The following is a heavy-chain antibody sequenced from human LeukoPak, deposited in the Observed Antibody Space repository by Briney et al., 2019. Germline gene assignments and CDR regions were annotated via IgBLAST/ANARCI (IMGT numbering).Heavy chain of an antibody. D-gene: IGHD3-10*01. J-gene: IGHJ4*02. Sequence: ASVKVSCKASGYTFTSYGISWVRQAPGQGLEWMGWISAYNGNTNYAQKLQGRVTMTRDMSTSTVYMELSSLRSEDTAVYYCARAGWDYYGSGSYFDYWGQGTLVTVSS. CDR1: GYTFTSYG. V-gene: IGHV1-18*01. CDR2: ISAYNGNT. CDR3: ARAGWDYYGSGSYFDY.